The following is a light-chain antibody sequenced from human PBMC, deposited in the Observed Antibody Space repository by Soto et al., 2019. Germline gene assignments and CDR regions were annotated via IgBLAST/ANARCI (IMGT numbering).Light chain of an antibody. CDR3: CSYAGNPYV. CDR2: DVS. V-gene: IGLV2-11*01. CDR1: SSDVGNYNY. Sequence: QSVLTQPRSVSGSPGQSVTISCTGTSSDVGNYNYVSWYQQFPGKAPKLMIYDVSKRPSGVPDRFSGSKSGNTASLTISGLQAEDEADYYCCSYAGNPYVFGTGTKLTVL. J-gene: IGLJ1*01.